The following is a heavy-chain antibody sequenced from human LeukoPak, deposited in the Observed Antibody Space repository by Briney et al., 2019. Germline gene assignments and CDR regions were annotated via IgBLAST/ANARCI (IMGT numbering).Heavy chain of an antibody. Sequence: GGSLRLSCAASGFTFDDYAMHWVRQTPGKGLEGVSGISWNSGSIGYADSVKGRFTISRDNAKNSLYLQMNSLRAEDMALYYCTKALTDSSSSYFDNWGQGTLVTVSS. CDR3: TKALTDSSSSYFDN. J-gene: IGHJ4*02. CDR2: ISWNSGSI. D-gene: IGHD6-6*01. CDR1: GFTFDDYA. V-gene: IGHV3-9*03.